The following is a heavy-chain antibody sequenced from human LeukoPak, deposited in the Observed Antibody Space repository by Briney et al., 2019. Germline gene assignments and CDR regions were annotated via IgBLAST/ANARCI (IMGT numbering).Heavy chain of an antibody. V-gene: IGHV3-7*01. CDR1: GFTFSSYW. CDR2: IKQDGSEK. J-gene: IGHJ6*02. Sequence: GGSLRLSCAASGFTFSSYWMSWVRQAPGKGLEWVANIKQDGSEKYYVDSVKGRFTISRDNAENSLYLQMNSLRTEDTAVYYCARVLVGATLYYYYGMDVWGQGTTVTVSS. CDR3: ARVLVGATLYYYYGMDV. D-gene: IGHD1-26*01.